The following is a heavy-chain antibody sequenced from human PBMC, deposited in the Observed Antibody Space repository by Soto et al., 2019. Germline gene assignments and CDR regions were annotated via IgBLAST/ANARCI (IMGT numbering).Heavy chain of an antibody. CDR2: ISSSSTTK. CDR1: GFTFNSYS. CDR3: ASPSSGGENWFDP. V-gene: IGHV3-48*02. Sequence: EVQLVESGGGLVQPGGSLRLSCAASGFTFNSYSMNWVRQAPGKGLEWVSYISSSSTTKYYTDSVKGRFPISRDNAKNSLYLHMNSLRDADTAVYDCASPSSGGENWFDPWGQGALGTVSS. D-gene: IGHD6-19*01. J-gene: IGHJ5*02.